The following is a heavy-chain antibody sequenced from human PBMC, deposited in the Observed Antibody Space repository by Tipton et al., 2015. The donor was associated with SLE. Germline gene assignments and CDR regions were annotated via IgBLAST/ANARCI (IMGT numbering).Heavy chain of an antibody. J-gene: IGHJ3*01. V-gene: IGHV4-4*09. CDR3: ARPFNSGWAGAFNIWG. D-gene: IGHD6-19*01. CDR2: IYTSGIT. CDR1: GGSISSFY. Sequence: TLSLTCTVSGGSISSFYWSWIRQPPGKGLEWIGYIYTSGITNFNPSLKSRVTISLDTSNNQFSLRLSSVTAADTAVYYCARPFNSGWAGAFNIWGRGQGTMVTVSS.